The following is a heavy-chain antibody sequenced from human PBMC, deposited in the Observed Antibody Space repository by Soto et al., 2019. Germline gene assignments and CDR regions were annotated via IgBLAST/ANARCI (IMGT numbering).Heavy chain of an antibody. Sequence: NPSETLSLTCAVYGGSFSGYYWSWIRQPPGKGLEWIGEINHSGSTNYNPSLKSRVTISVDTSKNQFSLKLCSVTAADTAVYYCASRRGWLLYYYYGMDVWGQETTVTVSS. CDR2: INHSGST. CDR1: GGSFSGYY. CDR3: ASRRGWLLYYYYGMDV. V-gene: IGHV4-34*01. J-gene: IGHJ6*02. D-gene: IGHD5-12*01.